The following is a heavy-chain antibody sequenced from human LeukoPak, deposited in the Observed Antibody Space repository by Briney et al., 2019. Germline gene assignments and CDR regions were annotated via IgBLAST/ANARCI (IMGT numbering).Heavy chain of an antibody. CDR2: ISSSSSYI. J-gene: IGHJ6*02. CDR3: ARAQAEYSGSFLGYYYYGMDV. CDR1: GLTFSSYS. D-gene: IGHD1-26*01. V-gene: IGHV3-21*01. Sequence: PGGSLRLSCAASGLTFSSYSMNWVRQAPGKGLEWVSSISSSSSYIYYADSVKGRFTISRDNAKNSLYLQMNSLRAEDTAVYYCARAQAEYSGSFLGYYYYGMDVWGQGTTVTVSS.